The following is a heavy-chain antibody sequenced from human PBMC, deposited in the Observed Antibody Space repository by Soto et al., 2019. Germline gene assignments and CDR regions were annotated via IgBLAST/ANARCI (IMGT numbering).Heavy chain of an antibody. CDR3: AKDRCGDCYWGYFQH. D-gene: IGHD2-21*02. J-gene: IGHJ1*01. V-gene: IGHV3-23*01. Sequence: EVQLLESGGGLVQPGGSLRLSCAASGFTFSSYAMSWVRQAPGKGLEWVSAISGSGGSTYYADSVKGRFTISRDNSMNTLYLQMNSLRAEDTAVYYCAKDRCGDCYWGYFQHWGQGTLVTVSS. CDR1: GFTFSSYA. CDR2: ISGSGGST.